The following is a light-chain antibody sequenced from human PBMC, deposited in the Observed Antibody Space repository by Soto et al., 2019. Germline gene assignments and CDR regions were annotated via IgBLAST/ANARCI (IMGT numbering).Light chain of an antibody. CDR1: QNIGAW. J-gene: IGKJ1*01. CDR3: QQYGSSTT. Sequence: DIQMTPSPSTLSASVVDRVTITFRASQNIGAWLAWYQQKPGKAPRLLIYDASTLESGVPSRFSGSGSGTDFTLTISRLEPEDSAVYFCQQYGSSTTFGQGTKVDIK. V-gene: IGKV1-5*01. CDR2: DAS.